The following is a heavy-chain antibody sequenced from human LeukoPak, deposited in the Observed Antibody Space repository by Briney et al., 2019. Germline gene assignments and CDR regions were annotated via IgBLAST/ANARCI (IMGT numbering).Heavy chain of an antibody. D-gene: IGHD2-15*01. CDR2: ISSDGSTT. V-gene: IGHV3-74*01. J-gene: IGHJ4*02. CDR3: ASRYFSGDICSFDN. Sequence: GGSLRLSCAASGFTFSTYWMHWVRQPPGKGLVWVSRISSDGSTTDYADSVKGRFTISRDNARNTLYLQMNSLRAEDTAVYYCASRYFSGDICSFDNWGQGTLVTVSS. CDR1: GFTFSTYW.